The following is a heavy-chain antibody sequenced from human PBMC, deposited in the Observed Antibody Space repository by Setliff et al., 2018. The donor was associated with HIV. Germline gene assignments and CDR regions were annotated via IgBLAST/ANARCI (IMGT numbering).Heavy chain of an antibody. CDR2: IVDSGSA. CDR3: ARDPHYFDTSGHYSWFYFDY. Sequence: SETLSLTCTVYGGSLTNYYWTWIRQSPGKGLEWIGEIVDSGSATYNPSLQSRVSISLDTSKRQFSLKLTSVTAADTAVYFCARDPHYFDTSGHYSWFYFDYWGQGTLVTVSS. D-gene: IGHD3-22*01. V-gene: IGHV4-59*12. J-gene: IGHJ4*02. CDR1: GGSLTNYY.